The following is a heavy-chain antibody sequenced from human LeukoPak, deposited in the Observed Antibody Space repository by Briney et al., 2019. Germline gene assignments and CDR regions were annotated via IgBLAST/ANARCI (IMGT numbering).Heavy chain of an antibody. CDR3: AIWRPYVVGLRDAFDS. J-gene: IGHJ3*02. D-gene: IGHD3-3*01. CDR1: GYTFTGFY. Sequence: GGSVKLSCKASGYTFTGFYMRWVRQAPGQGLEWMGRINPNSGGTNYAQNFQGRVTMTRDTSNNTAYMQLSRLRSDDTAVYYCAIWRPYVVGLRDAFDSWGQGTMVTVSS. CDR2: INPNSGGT. V-gene: IGHV1-2*06.